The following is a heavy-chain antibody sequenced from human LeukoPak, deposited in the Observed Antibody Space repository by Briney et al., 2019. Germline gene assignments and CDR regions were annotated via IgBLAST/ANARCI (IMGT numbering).Heavy chain of an antibody. V-gene: IGHV1-18*01. CDR2: ISAYNGNK. Sequence: GASVKVSCKASGYTFTSYVISWVRQAPGQGLEWMGWISAYNGNKNYAQKLQGRVSMITDTSTSTAYRELRSLRSDDTAVYYCARDGGYCSSTSCLPHIAVAGGPFDYWGQGTLVTVSS. D-gene: IGHD2-2*01. CDR3: ARDGGYCSSTSCLPHIAVAGGPFDY. J-gene: IGHJ4*02. CDR1: GYTFTSYV.